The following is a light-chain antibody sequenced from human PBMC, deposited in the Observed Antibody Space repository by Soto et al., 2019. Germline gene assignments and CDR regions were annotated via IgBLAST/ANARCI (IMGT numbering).Light chain of an antibody. CDR3: QQYDILHRT. J-gene: IGKJ2*02. Sequence: DIQMTQSPSSLSASVGDRVTITCQASQDINKYLNWYQQKPGKAPKLLIYDASNLETGVPSRVSGGGSWTHFTFTISSLQAEDLATDYCQQYDILHRTFGQGTKLDIK. CDR1: QDINKY. V-gene: IGKV1-33*01. CDR2: DAS.